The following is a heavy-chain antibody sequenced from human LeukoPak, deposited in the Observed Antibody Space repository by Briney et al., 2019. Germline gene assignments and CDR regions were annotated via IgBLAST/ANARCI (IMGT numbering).Heavy chain of an antibody. D-gene: IGHD3-10*01. CDR1: DETLINFY. J-gene: IGHJ5*02. CDR2: INVSGST. V-gene: IGHV4-34*01. CDR3: ARGVSLWGSGWGLMHRKNYFDT. Sequence: SETLSLTCGVDDETLINFYWSWIRQPPGKGPEWLGEINVSGSTNYNPSLEGRLTISVDTSNNQFSLRLASLTAADTAAYYCARGVSLWGSGWGLMHRKNYFDTWGPGIQVTVSS.